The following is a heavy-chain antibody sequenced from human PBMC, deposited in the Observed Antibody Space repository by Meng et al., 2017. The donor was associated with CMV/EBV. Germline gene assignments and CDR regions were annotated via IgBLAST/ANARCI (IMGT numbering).Heavy chain of an antibody. CDR1: ISSSSYY. CDR2: IYYSGST. J-gene: IGHJ5*02. V-gene: IGHV4-39*07. D-gene: IGHD2-2*01. CDR3: ARVGDIVVVPAAALSFDP. Sequence: ISSSSYYWGWIRQPPGKGLEWIGSIYYSGSTYYNPSLKSRVTISVDTSKNQFSLKLSSVAAADTAVYYCARVGDIVVVPAAALSFDPWGQGTLVTVSS.